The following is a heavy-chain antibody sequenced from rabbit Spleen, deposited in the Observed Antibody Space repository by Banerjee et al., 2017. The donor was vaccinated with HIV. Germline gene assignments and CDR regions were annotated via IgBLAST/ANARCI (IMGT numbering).Heavy chain of an antibody. V-gene: IGHV1S45*01. D-gene: IGHD1-1*01. CDR3: ARSSGNHYYAFNL. J-gene: IGHJ4*01. Sequence: QEQLVESGGGLVQPEGSLTLTCTASGFSFSSSYWICWVRQAPGKGLEWIACIYTGSAASTYYASWAKGRFTTSKTSSTTVTLQMTSLTAADTATYFCARSSGNHYYAFNLWGQGTLVTVS. CDR2: IYTGSAAST. CDR1: GFSFSSSYW.